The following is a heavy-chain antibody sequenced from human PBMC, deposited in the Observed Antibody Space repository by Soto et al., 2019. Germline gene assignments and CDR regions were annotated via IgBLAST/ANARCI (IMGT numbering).Heavy chain of an antibody. J-gene: IGHJ4*02. CDR2: FDPEDGET. V-gene: IGHV1-24*01. Sequence: ASVKVSCKVSGYTLTELSMHWVRQAPGKGLEWMGGFDPEDGETIYAQKFQGRVTMTEDTSTDTAYMELSSLRSEDTAVYYCATYFSSSWYPQFDYWGKGTLVTVSS. CDR1: GYTLTELS. CDR3: ATYFSSSWYPQFDY. D-gene: IGHD6-13*01.